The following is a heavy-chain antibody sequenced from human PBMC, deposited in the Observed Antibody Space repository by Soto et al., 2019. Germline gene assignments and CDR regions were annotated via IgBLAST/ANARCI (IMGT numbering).Heavy chain of an antibody. CDR1: GFTFTDYW. D-gene: IGHD3-10*01. CDR2: VKYDVSST. Sequence: EVQLVESGGGLVQPGGSLRLSCAASGFTFTDYWMHWVRQVPGEGLVWVSRVKYDVSSTNYADSVKGRFTISRDNAKNMLYLQMNSLRNEGTAVYFCARGARGYYYMDVWGKGTTVTVSS. V-gene: IGHV3-74*01. CDR3: ARGARGYYYMDV. J-gene: IGHJ6*03.